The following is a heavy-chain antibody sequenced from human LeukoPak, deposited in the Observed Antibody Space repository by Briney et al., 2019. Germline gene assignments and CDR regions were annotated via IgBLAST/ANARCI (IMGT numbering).Heavy chain of an antibody. CDR2: IYDSGST. CDR3: ARAYVWGSYRRGFDY. V-gene: IGHV4-4*02. D-gene: IGHD3-16*02. CDR1: GGSISSSNW. Sequence: SGTLSLTCAVSGGSISSSNWWSWVRQPPGKGLEWIGEIYDSGSTNYNPSLTSRVTISVDKSKNQFSLKLSSATAADTAVYYCARAYVWGSYRRGFDYWGQGTLVTVSS. J-gene: IGHJ4*02.